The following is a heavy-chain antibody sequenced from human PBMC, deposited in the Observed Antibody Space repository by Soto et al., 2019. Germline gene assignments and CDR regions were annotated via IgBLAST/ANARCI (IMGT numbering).Heavy chain of an antibody. J-gene: IGHJ6*02. Sequence: VGSLRLSCAASGFNFNSYTINWVRQAPGKRLEWLSSISSSGYIFSTNSVRGRFTISRDNAKNSVYLQINSLRAEDTAVYFCARDCSGGSCYPGMDVCGQRTTVTVSS. V-gene: IGHV3-21*01. D-gene: IGHD2-15*01. CDR1: GFNFNSYT. CDR3: ARDCSGGSCYPGMDV. CDR2: ISSSGYI.